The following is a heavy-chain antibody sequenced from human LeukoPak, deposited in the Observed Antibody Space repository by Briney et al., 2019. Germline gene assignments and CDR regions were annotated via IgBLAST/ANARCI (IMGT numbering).Heavy chain of an antibody. CDR3: ARWWNAFDI. CDR2: MSISGGRT. V-gene: IGHV3-23*01. Sequence: GGSLRLSCAASGFTFSSYAMNWVRQAPGKGLERVSVMSISGGRTYYADSVKGRFTISRDNAKYSLYLQMNSLRDEDTAVYYCARWWNAFDIWGQGTMVTVSS. D-gene: IGHD2-15*01. J-gene: IGHJ3*02. CDR1: GFTFSSYA.